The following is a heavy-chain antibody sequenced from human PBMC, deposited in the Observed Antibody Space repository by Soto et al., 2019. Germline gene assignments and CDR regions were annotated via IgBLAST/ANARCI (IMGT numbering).Heavy chain of an antibody. CDR2: ISSSSSYT. CDR3: ARKYYYGSGTSDY. CDR1: GFTFSDYY. Sequence: GGSLRLSCAASGFTFSDYYMSWIRQAPGKGLEWVSYISSSSSYTNYADSVKGRFAISRDNAKNSLFLQMNNLTVDDTAVYYCARKYYYGSGTSDYWGQGTLVTVSS. J-gene: IGHJ4*02. V-gene: IGHV3-11*03. D-gene: IGHD3-10*01.